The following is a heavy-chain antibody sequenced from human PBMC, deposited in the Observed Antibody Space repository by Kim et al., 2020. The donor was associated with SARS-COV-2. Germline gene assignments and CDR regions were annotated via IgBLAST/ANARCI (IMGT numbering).Heavy chain of an antibody. J-gene: IGHJ4*02. CDR1: GYTFTNYG. CDR2: ISAYNGNT. Sequence: ASVKVSCKASGYTFTNYGINWVRQAPGQGLEWMGWISAYNGNTNYAQKLQGRVTMTTDTSTSTAYMELRSLRSDDTAVYYCARDRRGIMITFGGVKPFDYWGQGTLVTVSS. V-gene: IGHV1-18*01. D-gene: IGHD3-16*01. CDR3: ARDRRGIMITFGGVKPFDY.